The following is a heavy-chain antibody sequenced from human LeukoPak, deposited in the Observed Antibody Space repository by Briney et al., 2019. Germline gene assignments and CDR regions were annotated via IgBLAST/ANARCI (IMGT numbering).Heavy chain of an antibody. J-gene: IGHJ4*02. CDR3: AKKGATTGDFDY. CDR1: GGTFSSYA. D-gene: IGHD1-26*01. CDR2: IIPIFGTA. Sequence: SVTVSCKASGGTFSSYAISWVRQAPGQGLEWMGGIIPIFGTANYAQKFQGRVTITADESTSTACMELSSLRSEDTAVYYCAKKGATTGDFDYWGQGTLVTVSS. V-gene: IGHV1-69*01.